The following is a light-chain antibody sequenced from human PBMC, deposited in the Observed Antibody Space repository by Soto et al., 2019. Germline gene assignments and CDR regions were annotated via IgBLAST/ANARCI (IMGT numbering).Light chain of an antibody. CDR3: CSYVTTPEI. V-gene: IGLV2-11*01. CDR2: GVN. J-gene: IGLJ1*01. CDR1: SSNVDDYRY. Sequence: QSVLTQPRSVSGSPGQSLTISCTGTSSNVDDYRYVSWYQQFPGKAPKLVIYGVNQRPSGVPNRLSGSNSDNTASLTISGLQAEDEADYYCCSYVTTPEIFGTGTKVTVL.